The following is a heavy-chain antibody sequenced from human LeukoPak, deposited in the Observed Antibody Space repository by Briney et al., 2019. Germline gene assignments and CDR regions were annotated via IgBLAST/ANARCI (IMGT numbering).Heavy chain of an antibody. V-gene: IGHV1-8*02. CDR2: MNPNSGNT. D-gene: IGHD3-22*01. J-gene: IGHJ4*02. CDR1: DYTFTSYG. Sequence: ASVKVSCKASDYTFTSYGFSWVRQAPGQGLEWMGWMNPNSGNTGYAQKFQGRVTMTRNTSISTAYMELSSLRSEDTAVYYCARGEGTYYYDSSGPRPFGYWGQGTLVTVSS. CDR3: ARGEGTYYYDSSGPRPFGY.